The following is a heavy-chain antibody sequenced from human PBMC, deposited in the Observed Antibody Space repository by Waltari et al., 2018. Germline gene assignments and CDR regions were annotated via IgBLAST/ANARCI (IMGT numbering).Heavy chain of an antibody. CDR1: GFSFSCNW. J-gene: IGHJ5*02. Sequence: EVQLVESGGGSVQPGGSLRLSCAASGFSFSCNWMSWVRQAPGKGLEWVASIKQDGSEEYYVDSVKGRFTISRDNAKNSLYLQMNNLRVEDTAIYYCARAYHWGQGTLVTVSS. CDR2: IKQDGSEE. V-gene: IGHV3-7*02. CDR3: ARAYH.